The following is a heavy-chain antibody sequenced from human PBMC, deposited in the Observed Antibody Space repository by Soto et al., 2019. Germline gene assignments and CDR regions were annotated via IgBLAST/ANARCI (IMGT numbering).Heavy chain of an antibody. V-gene: IGHV1-8*01. Sequence: QVQLVQSGAEVKKPGASVKVSCKASGYTFTSYDINWVRQATGQGLEWMGWMNPNSGNTGYAQKFQGRVTMTRNTSISTAYMELSSLRSEDTAVYYCARNYDFWSGYYTGNWFDPWGQGTLVTVSS. CDR2: MNPNSGNT. J-gene: IGHJ5*02. CDR1: GYTFTSYD. CDR3: ARNYDFWSGYYTGNWFDP. D-gene: IGHD3-3*01.